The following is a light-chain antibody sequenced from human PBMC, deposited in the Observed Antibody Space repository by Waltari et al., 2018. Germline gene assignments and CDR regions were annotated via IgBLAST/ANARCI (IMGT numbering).Light chain of an antibody. CDR3: QQYNNLQT. CDR2: DAS. V-gene: IGKV3D-15*01. J-gene: IGKJ2*01. Sequence: EIVMTQSPAALSVSPGERATLSCRASQSVTSNLAWYPKKRGHSPRLLIYDASIRATGIPARFSGRGSGTEFTLTISSLQSEDFAVYYCQQYNNLQTFGQGTKLELK. CDR1: QSVTSN.